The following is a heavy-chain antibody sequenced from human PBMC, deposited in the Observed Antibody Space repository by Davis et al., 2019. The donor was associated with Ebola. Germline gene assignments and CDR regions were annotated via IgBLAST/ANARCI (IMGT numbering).Heavy chain of an antibody. CDR2: IYYSGST. J-gene: IGHJ5*02. CDR3: ARERHGWFDP. V-gene: IGHV4-39*07. Sequence: SETLSLTCTVSGGSISSSSYYWGWIRQPPGKGLEWIGSIYYSGSTYYNPSLKSRVTISVDTSKNQFSLKLSSVTAADTAVYYCARERHGWFDPWGQGTLVTVSS. CDR1: GGSISSSSYY.